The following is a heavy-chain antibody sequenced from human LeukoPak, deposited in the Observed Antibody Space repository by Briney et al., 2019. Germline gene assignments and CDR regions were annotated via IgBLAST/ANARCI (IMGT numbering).Heavy chain of an antibody. CDR1: GFTFSSYG. D-gene: IGHD6-13*01. V-gene: IGHV3-NL1*01. CDR2: IYSGGST. J-gene: IGHJ4*02. Sequence: GGSLRLSCAASGFTFSSYGMHWVRQAPGKGLEWVSVIYSGGSTYYADSVKGRFTISRDNYKNTLYLQMNSLRAEDTAVYYCASYAAGVPDYWGQGTLVTVSS. CDR3: ASYAAGVPDY.